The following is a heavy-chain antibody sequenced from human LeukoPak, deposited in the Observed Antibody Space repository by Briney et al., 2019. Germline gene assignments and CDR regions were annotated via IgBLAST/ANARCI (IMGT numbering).Heavy chain of an antibody. CDR2: ISSDGSNT. CDR1: GFTFSSYD. D-gene: IGHD2-21*02. J-gene: IGHJ3*02. V-gene: IGHV3-74*01. CDR3: ARIKYCGGHCLHAFDI. Sequence: PGGSLRLSCAASGFTFSSYDMHWVRQAPGKGLVWVSCISSDGSNTVYADSVRGRFTISTDNAKNALYLQMNSLRAEDTAVYYCARIKYCGGHCLHAFDIWGQGTMVTVSS.